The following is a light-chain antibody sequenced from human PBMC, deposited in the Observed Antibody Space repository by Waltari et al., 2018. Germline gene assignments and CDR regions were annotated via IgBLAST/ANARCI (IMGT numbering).Light chain of an antibody. CDR2: ADS. CDR1: HLGSKW. V-gene: IGLV3-1*01. CDR3: QTWDSNIFV. J-gene: IGLJ1*01. Sequence: SFELTQPSSVSVSPGQTASIACSGDHLGSKWTSWYQQKAGQSPVLVIYADSGRPSGVPGRFSAARSGDTVTLNISGTQDLDEADYYCQTWDSNIFVFGPGTKVIVL.